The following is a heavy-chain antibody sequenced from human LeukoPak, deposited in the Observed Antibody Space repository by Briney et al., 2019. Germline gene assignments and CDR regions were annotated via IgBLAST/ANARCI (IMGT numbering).Heavy chain of an antibody. D-gene: IGHD2-2*01. J-gene: IGHJ4*02. CDR3: ARGYRSSTSCFYFDY. CDR1: GYTFTSYG. CDR2: ISAYNGNT. V-gene: IGHV1-18*04. Sequence: HGASVKVSCKASGYTFTSYGISWVRQAPGQGLEWMGWISAYNGNTNYAQKLQGRVTMTTDTSTSTAYMELRSLRSDDTAVYYCARGYRSSTSCFYFDYWGQGTLVTVSS.